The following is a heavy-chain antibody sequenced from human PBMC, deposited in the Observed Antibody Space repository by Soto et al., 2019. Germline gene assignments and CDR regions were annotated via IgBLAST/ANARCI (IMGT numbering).Heavy chain of an antibody. CDR2: VFHTGTT. Sequence: QVQLQESGPGLVKPSGTLSLTCAVSGDSVSSPYYWCWVRQPPGKGLEWIGEVFHTGTTSYNPSHRSRVTISMDKSINQFSLDLSSVTAADTAVYYCARSAGWYAVHSWGPGTLVIVSS. CDR3: ARSAGWYAVHS. CDR1: GDSVSSPYY. J-gene: IGHJ4*02. V-gene: IGHV4-4*02. D-gene: IGHD6-19*01.